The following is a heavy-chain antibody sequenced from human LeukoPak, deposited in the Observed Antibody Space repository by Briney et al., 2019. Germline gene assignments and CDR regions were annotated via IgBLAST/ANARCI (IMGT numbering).Heavy chain of an antibody. CDR1: GYTFTGYY. Sequence: ASVKVSCKASGYTFTGYYMHWVRQAPGQGLGWMGWINPNSGGTNYAQKFQGRVTMTRDTSITTAYMDLSSLRSDDTALYYCARVSKGYCGGYCYSDYWGQGTLVTVSS. V-gene: IGHV1-2*02. D-gene: IGHD2-21*02. CDR3: ARVSKGYCGGYCYSDY. J-gene: IGHJ4*02. CDR2: INPNSGGT.